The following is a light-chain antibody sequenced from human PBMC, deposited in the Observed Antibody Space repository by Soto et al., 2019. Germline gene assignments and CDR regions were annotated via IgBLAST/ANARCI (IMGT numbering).Light chain of an antibody. V-gene: IGKV3-20*01. CDR3: QQYGGSPT. J-gene: IGKJ2*01. CDR1: QSVSSNY. Sequence: EIVLTQSPGTLSLSPGERATLSCRASQSVSSNYLAWYQQKAGQAPRLLIYGASSRAAGIPDRFSGSGSGTDFTLTISRLEPEDVAVYYCQQYGGSPTFGQGTKLEIK. CDR2: GAS.